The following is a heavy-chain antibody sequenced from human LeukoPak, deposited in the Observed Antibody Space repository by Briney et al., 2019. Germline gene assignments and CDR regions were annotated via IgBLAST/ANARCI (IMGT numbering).Heavy chain of an antibody. CDR3: ATRAYGDYEFVRAFDI. D-gene: IGHD4-17*01. CDR2: INPSGGST. Sequence: ASVKVSCKASGYTFTSYYMHWVRQAPGQGLEWMGIINPSGGSTNYAQKFQGRVTITADESTSTAYMELSSLRSEDTAVYYCATRAYGDYEFVRAFDIWGQGTMVTVSS. V-gene: IGHV1-46*01. CDR1: GYTFTSYY. J-gene: IGHJ3*02.